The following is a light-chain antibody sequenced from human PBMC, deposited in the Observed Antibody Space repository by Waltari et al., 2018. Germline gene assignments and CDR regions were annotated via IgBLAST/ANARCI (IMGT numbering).Light chain of an antibody. CDR2: EVY. CDR1: SRDIGGYNF. J-gene: IGLJ2*01. CDR3: SSYTSSSTGI. Sequence: QSALTQPASVSGSPGQSITISCTRTSRDIGGYNFFPWYQQHPGKVPKLIIYEVYNRPSGVSYRFSGSKSGNTASLTISGLQAEDEADYYCSSYTSSSTGIFGGGTKLTVL. V-gene: IGLV2-14*01.